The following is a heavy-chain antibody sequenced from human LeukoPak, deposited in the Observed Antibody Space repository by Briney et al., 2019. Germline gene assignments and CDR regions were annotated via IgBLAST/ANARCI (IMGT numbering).Heavy chain of an antibody. CDR3: AREEGDY. Sequence: PSETLSLTCNVSGGSISSSSYYWGWIRQPPGKRLEWIGSIYYSGSTYYNPSLKSRVTISVDTSKNQFSLKLSSVTAADTAVYYCAREEGDYWGQGTLVTASS. CDR2: IYYSGST. CDR1: GGSISSSSYY. J-gene: IGHJ4*02. V-gene: IGHV4-39*07.